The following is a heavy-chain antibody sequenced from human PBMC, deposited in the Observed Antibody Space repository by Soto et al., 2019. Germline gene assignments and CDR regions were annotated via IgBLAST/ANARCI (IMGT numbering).Heavy chain of an antibody. CDR1: YA. V-gene: IGHV3-23*01. D-gene: IGHD3-22*01. Sequence: YAMSWVRQAPGKGLEWVSAISGSGGSTYYADSVKGRFTISRDNSKNTLYLQMNSLRAEDTAVYYCAKDPWGYYYDSSGYSYWGQGTLVTVSS. J-gene: IGHJ4*02. CDR2: ISGSGGST. CDR3: AKDPWGYYYDSSGYSY.